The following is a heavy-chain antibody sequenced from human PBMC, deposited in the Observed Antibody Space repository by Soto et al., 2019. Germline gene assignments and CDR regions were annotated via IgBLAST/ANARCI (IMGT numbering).Heavy chain of an antibody. V-gene: IGHV1-46*01. Sequence: QVQLVQSGAEVKKPGASVKVSCKASGYIFTNHYIRWVRQAPGQGLEWMGIINPSGGSTNYLQKFQGRITMTRDTSTSTVYMELSSLRSEDTAVYFCARADYYDSSGFYYDCWGQGTLVTVSS. D-gene: IGHD3-22*01. CDR3: ARADYYDSSGFYYDC. CDR2: INPSGGST. J-gene: IGHJ4*02. CDR1: GYIFTNHY.